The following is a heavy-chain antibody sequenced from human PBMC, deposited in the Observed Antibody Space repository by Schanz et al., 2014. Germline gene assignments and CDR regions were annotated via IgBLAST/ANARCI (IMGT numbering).Heavy chain of an antibody. CDR3: ARGGGPEDVFDI. CDR2: FIPILDVG. V-gene: IGHV1-69*02. J-gene: IGHJ3*02. CDR1: RSTFSSYT. Sequence: QVQLVQSEAEVKKPGSSVKVSCKASRSTFSSYTISWVRQARGQGLEWVGRFIPILDVGNYAQQFQGRVTITRDTSATTAYMELSSLRSDDTAVYYCARGGGPEDVFDIWGQGTILTVSS. D-gene: IGHD2-15*01.